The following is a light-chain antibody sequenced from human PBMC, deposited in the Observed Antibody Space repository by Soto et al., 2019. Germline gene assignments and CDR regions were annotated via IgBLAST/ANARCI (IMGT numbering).Light chain of an antibody. CDR2: DVS. V-gene: IGLV2-11*01. CDR3: CSYAGTYTYV. CDR1: SSDVGAYNY. Sequence: QSVLTQPRSVSGSPGQSVTISCTGASSDVGAYNYVSWYQQHPGKAPKLMVYDVSRRPSVVPDRFSGSKSGNTASLTISGLQADDEADYSCCSYAGTYTYVFGSGTKGTVL. J-gene: IGLJ1*01.